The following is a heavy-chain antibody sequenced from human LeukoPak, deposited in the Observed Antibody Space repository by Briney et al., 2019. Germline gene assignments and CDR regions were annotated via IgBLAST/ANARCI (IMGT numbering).Heavy chain of an antibody. CDR1: GGSISSGSYY. D-gene: IGHD3/OR15-3a*01. V-gene: IGHV4-61*02. CDR2: IYTSGST. J-gene: IGHJ4*02. Sequence: PSETLSLTCTVSGGSISSGSYYWSWIRQPAGKGLEWIGRIYTSGSTNYNPSLKSRVTISVDTSKNQFSLKLSSVTAADTAVYYCARLEWTGMRYFDYWGQGTLVTVSS. CDR3: ARLEWTGMRYFDY.